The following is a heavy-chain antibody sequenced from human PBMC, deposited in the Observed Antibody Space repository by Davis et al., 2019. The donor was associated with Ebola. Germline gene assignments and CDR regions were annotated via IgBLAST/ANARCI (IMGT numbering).Heavy chain of an antibody. CDR3: ARTLYYYYMDV. CDR2: ISSSSSTI. J-gene: IGHJ6*03. V-gene: IGHV3-48*01. Sequence: GESLKISCAASGFTFSSYSMNWVRQAPGKGLEWVSYISSSSSTIYYADSVKGRFTISRDNAKNSLYLQMNSLRAEDTAVYYCARTLYYYYMDVWGKGTTVTVSS. CDR1: GFTFSSYS.